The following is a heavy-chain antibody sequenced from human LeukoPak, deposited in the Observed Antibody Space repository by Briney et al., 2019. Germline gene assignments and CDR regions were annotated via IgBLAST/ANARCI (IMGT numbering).Heavy chain of an antibody. CDR1: GFTFSSYG. Sequence: GGSLRLSCAASGFTFSSYGMSWVRQAPGKGLEWVSAISGSGGSTYYADSVKGRFTISRDNSKSTLYLQMNSLRAEDTAVYYCAKRLITMVRGITYYYMDVWGKGTTVTISS. CDR2: ISGSGGST. V-gene: IGHV3-23*01. CDR3: AKRLITMVRGITYYYMDV. D-gene: IGHD3-10*01. J-gene: IGHJ6*03.